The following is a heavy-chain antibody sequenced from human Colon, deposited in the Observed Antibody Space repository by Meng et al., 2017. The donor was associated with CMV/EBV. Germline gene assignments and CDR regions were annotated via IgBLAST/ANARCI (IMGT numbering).Heavy chain of an antibody. Sequence: GGSLRLSCVTSGFTFSQYDISWLRQAPGKGLEWVSHSGLRGGNIYYADSVKGRFTISRDTSVSTVFLKMNNLRPEDTAVYYCARVVATSRLGIFNSWGQGTRVTVSS. J-gene: IGHJ5*01. CDR3: ARVVATSRLGIFNS. CDR1: GFTFSQYD. V-gene: IGHV3-23*01. D-gene: IGHD5-12*01. CDR2: SGLRGGNI.